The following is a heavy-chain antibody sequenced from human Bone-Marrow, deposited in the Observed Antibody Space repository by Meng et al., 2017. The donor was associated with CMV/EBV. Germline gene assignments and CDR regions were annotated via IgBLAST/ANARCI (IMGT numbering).Heavy chain of an antibody. V-gene: IGHV1-3*01. J-gene: IGHJ4*02. Sequence: QVQLVQSGGEGKKPGASGEGRCKASGYTLTSYVRHWVRQAPGQRLEWMGWINAGNGNTKYSQKFQGRVTITRDTSASRAYMELSSLRSEDTAVYYCATAGLIVPALGFWGQGTLVTVSS. CDR2: INAGNGNT. D-gene: IGHD2-2*01. CDR3: ATAGLIVPALGF. CDR1: GYTLTSYV.